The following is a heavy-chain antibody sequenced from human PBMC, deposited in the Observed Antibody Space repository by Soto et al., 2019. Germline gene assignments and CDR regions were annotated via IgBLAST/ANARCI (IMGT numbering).Heavy chain of an antibody. CDR3: AKWGKGSGSYYRDYYYGMDV. V-gene: IGHV3-23*01. J-gene: IGHJ6*02. Sequence: GGSLRLSCAASGFTFSSYAMSWVRQAPGKGLEWVSAISGSGGSTYYADSVKGRFTISRDNSKNTLYLQMNSLRAEDTAVYYCAKWGKGSGSYYRDYYYGMDVWGQGTTVTVSS. CDR2: ISGSGGST. CDR1: GFTFSSYA. D-gene: IGHD3-10*01.